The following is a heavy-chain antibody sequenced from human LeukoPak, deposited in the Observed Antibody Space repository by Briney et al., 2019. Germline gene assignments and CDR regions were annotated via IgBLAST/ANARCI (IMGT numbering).Heavy chain of an antibody. CDR1: GGSFSGYY. CDR2: INHSGST. Sequence: PSETLSLTCAVYGGSFSGYYWSWLRQPPVKGLEWIGEINHSGSTNYNPSLKSRVTISVDTSKNQFSLKLSSVTAADTAVYYCARKLLGSHIRVFDYWGQGTLVTVSS. CDR3: ARKLLGSHIRVFDY. D-gene: IGHD2-21*01. V-gene: IGHV4-34*01. J-gene: IGHJ4*02.